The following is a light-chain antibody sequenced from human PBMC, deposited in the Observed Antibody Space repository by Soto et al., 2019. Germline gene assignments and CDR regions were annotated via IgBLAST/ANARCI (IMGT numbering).Light chain of an antibody. CDR2: KDD. CDR1: KLGYKY. Sequence: SYELTQAPSVSVSPGQTASIPCSGDKLGYKYASCYQQRPCQSTVLVIYKDDMRPSGIPERFSASNSGNTATLTISGTQAMDEADYYCQVWGNTTVVFGGGTKLTVL. J-gene: IGLJ2*01. V-gene: IGLV3-1*01. CDR3: QVWGNTTVV.